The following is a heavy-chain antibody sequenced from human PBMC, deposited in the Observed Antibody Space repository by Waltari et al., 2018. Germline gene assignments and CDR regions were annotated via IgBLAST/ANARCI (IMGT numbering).Heavy chain of an antibody. CDR3: ARVFGYNDPPPEVDY. V-gene: IGHV4-38-2*02. D-gene: IGHD5-12*01. CDR1: GYSITSGYY. CDR2: IYHSGTT. Sequence: QVQLQESGPGLVKPSETLSLTCTVSGYSITSGYYWNWIRQSPGKGLEWIGSIYHSGTTYYNPSLKSRVTISVDTSKKQGSLKVRSVSVADTAVYYCARVFGYNDPPPEVDYWEQGTLVTVSS. J-gene: IGHJ4*02.